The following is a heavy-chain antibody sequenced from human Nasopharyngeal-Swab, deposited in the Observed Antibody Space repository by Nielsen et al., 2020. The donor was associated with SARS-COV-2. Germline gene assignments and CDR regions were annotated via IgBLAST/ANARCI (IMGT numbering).Heavy chain of an antibody. D-gene: IGHD6-13*01. CDR3: ARLNGIAAAGTGWFDP. CDR1: GGSFGGYY. J-gene: IGHJ5*02. V-gene: IGHV4-34*09. Sequence: QTPALTSAVYGGSFGGYYWSWIRQPPGKGLEWIGEINHSGNTNYNPSLKSRVTISVDTSKNQFSLKLSSVTAADTAVYYCARLNGIAAAGTGWFDPWGQGTLVTVSS. CDR2: INHSGNT.